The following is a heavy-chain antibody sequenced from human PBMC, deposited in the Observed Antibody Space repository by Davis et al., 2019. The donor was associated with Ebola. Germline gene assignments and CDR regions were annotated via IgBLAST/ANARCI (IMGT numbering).Heavy chain of an antibody. J-gene: IGHJ4*02. CDR3: ATPDSIAVAGVFSGFDY. Sequence: AASVKVSCKASGYTFTSYGISWVRQAPGQGLEWMGWISGYNGNTNYAQKLQGRVTMTTDTSTSTAYMELRSLRSDDTAVYYCATPDSIAVAGVFSGFDYWGQGTLVTVSS. V-gene: IGHV1-18*01. CDR2: ISGYNGNT. D-gene: IGHD6-19*01. CDR1: GYTFTSYG.